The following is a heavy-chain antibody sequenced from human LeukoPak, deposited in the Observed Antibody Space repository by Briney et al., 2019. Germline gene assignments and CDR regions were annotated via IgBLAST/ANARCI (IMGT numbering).Heavy chain of an antibody. CDR1: GFSFDDYG. J-gene: IGHJ3*02. CDR2: INWNGANT. CDR3: ARALYASISWHTFDI. Sequence: GGSLRLSCAASGFSFDDYGMTWVRQAPGKGLEWVSVINWNGANTGYADSVKGRFTISRDNAKNSLHLQMNSLRAEDTAFYYCARALYASISWHTFDIWGQGTMVTVSS. D-gene: IGHD2-2*01. V-gene: IGHV3-20*04.